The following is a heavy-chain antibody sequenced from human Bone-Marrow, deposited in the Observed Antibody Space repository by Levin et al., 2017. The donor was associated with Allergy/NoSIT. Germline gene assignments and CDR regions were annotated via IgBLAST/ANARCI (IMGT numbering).Heavy chain of an antibody. CDR2: VYYTGFT. CDR3: AKLHEASNSAFDI. CDR1: GASIGSDSLY. V-gene: IGHV4-61*01. J-gene: IGHJ3*02. Sequence: SETLSLTCTVSGASIGSDSLYWSWVRQPPGGGLEWIGYVYYTGFTNYNPSLETRVSLSGVPSKNQFSLEMTSVTAADTAVYYCAKLHEASNSAFDIWGQGTMVTVSS. D-gene: IGHD4-11*01.